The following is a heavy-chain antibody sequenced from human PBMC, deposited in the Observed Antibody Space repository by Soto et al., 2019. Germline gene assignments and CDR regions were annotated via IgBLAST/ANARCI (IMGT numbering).Heavy chain of an antibody. CDR2: IYYSGNT. CDR3: AREGGESSDGLYYFDS. CDR1: GGSTSSDNA. V-gene: IGHV4-30-4*01. J-gene: IGHJ4*02. Sequence: TLSLTGTVSGGSTSSDNAWSWIRQPPGKGLEWIGHIYYSGNTDYNPSLKSRLAISIDTSKNQFSLKLSSVTAADTAVYFCAREGGESSDGLYYFDSWGQGSLVTVSS. D-gene: IGHD3-16*01.